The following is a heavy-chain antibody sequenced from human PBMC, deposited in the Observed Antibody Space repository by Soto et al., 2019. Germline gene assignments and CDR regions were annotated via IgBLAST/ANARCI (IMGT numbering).Heavy chain of an antibody. CDR2: IYSGGST. D-gene: IGHD2-2*01. CDR3: ARFVISGSATTCSTWVDV. CDR1: GAFVNSDTHS. V-gene: IGHV4-61*01. J-gene: IGHJ6*02. Sequence: SETLSPTCTVPGAFVNSDTHSWSWIRQTPGKRLEWIGFIYSGGSTKNPSLRSRVTMAVDTSKNQFSLRRRSVVVADTAVYHCARFVISGSATTCSTWVDVWGQGIPVTVSS.